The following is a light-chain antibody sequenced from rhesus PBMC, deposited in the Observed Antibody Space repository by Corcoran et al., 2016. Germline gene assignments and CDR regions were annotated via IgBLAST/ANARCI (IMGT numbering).Light chain of an antibody. CDR1: QSVSSY. CDR3: QKYSSSPRT. J-gene: IGKJ4*01. Sequence: QVILTQSPATLSLSPGERATLSCRASQSVSSYLAWYQQKPGQAPRLLIYGASSRATGIPDRFSGSGSGTECTLTISSLEPEDFAVYYCQKYSSSPRTFGGGTKVEIK. CDR2: GAS. V-gene: IGKV3-53*01.